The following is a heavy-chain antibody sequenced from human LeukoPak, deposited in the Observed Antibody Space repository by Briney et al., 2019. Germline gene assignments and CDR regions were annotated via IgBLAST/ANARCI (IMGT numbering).Heavy chain of an antibody. Sequence: SGTQSLTCAVYGGFFSGYYWSWLRQPPGKGLEWIGEINHSGSTNYNPSLKSRVTISVDTSKNQFSLKLSSVTAADTAVYYCAGGLGHPPSYRYCSGGSRYSGTHPWFDPWGQGTLVTVSS. J-gene: IGHJ5*02. CDR2: INHSGST. D-gene: IGHD2-15*01. CDR1: GGFFSGYY. CDR3: AGGLGHPPSYRYCSGGSRYSGTHPWFDP. V-gene: IGHV4-34*01.